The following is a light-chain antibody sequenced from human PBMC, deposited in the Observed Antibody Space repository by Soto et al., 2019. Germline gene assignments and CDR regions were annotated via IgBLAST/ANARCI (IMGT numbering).Light chain of an antibody. CDR2: DVT. Sequence: QSALTQPASVSGSPGQSITISCTGTSSDIGGYNYVSWYQQHPGKAPKLMIYDVTNRPSGVSDRFSGSKSGNTASLTIPGLQPEDEADYYCSSYASSMANVFGTGTKLTVL. CDR1: SSDIGGYNY. CDR3: SSYASSMANV. J-gene: IGLJ1*01. V-gene: IGLV2-14*01.